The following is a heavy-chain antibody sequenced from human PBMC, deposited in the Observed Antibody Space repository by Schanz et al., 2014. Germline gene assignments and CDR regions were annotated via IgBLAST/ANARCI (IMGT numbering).Heavy chain of an antibody. Sequence: EVQLVESGGGLVQPGGSLRLSCAASRFTFSNYAMSWVRQAPGKGLEWVSAISGSGGSTFYAESVRGRFFISRDSSKNTLFLHMNSLRAEDTAVYYCVRDAGRDGYNLAFDVWGQGTLVTVSS. J-gene: IGHJ3*01. CDR2: ISGSGGST. CDR1: RFTFSNYA. V-gene: IGHV3-23*04. CDR3: VRDAGRDGYNLAFDV. D-gene: IGHD1-1*01.